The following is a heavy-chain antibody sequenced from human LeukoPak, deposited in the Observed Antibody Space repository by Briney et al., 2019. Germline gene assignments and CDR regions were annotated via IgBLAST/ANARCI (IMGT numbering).Heavy chain of an antibody. Sequence: SQTLSLTCTVSGGSISSGGYYWSWIRQHPGKGLEWIGYIYYSGSTYYNPSLRSRVTISVDTSKNQFSLKLSSVTAADTAVYYCARVARNYYGSGSDTFDYWGQGTLVTVSS. CDR1: GGSISSGGYY. CDR3: ARVARNYYGSGSDTFDY. CDR2: IYYSGST. V-gene: IGHV4-31*03. J-gene: IGHJ4*02. D-gene: IGHD3-10*01.